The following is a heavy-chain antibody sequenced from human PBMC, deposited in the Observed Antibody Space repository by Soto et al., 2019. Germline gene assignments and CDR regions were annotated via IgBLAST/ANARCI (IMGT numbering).Heavy chain of an antibody. CDR1: GFTFSSYG. Sequence: QVQLVESGGGVVQPGRSLRLSCAASGFTFSSYGMHWVRQAPGKGLEWVAVIWYDGSNKYYADSVKGRFTISRDNSKNTLYLQMNSLRAEDTAVYYCARDESSCSSTSCHFDYWGQGTLVTVSS. J-gene: IGHJ4*02. V-gene: IGHV3-33*01. D-gene: IGHD2-2*01. CDR2: IWYDGSNK. CDR3: ARDESSCSSTSCHFDY.